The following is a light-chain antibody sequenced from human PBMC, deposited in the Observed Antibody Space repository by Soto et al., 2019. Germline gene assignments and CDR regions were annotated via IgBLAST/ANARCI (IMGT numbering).Light chain of an antibody. CDR3: AAWDDSLNGLVV. J-gene: IGLJ2*01. CDR2: YDD. CDR1: SSNIGNNA. Sequence: QSVLTQPPSVSEAPRQRVTISCSGSSSNIGNNAVNWYQQLPGKAPKLLIYYDDLLPSGVSDRFSGSKSSTSASLAISGLQSEDEADYYCAAWDDSLNGLVVFGGGTKLTVL. V-gene: IGLV1-36*01.